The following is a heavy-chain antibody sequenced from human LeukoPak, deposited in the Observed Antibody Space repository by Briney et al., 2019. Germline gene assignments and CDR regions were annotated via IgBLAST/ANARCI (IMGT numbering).Heavy chain of an antibody. D-gene: IGHD3-9*01. Sequence: SETLSLTCTVSGGSISSYYWSWIRQPPGKGLEWIGYIYYSGSTDYNPSLKSRVTISVDTSKNQFSLKLSSVTAADTAVYYCARRASVLRYFDWLFHFDYWGQGTLVTVSS. J-gene: IGHJ4*02. CDR1: GGSISSYY. V-gene: IGHV4-59*08. CDR2: IYYSGST. CDR3: ARRASVLRYFDWLFHFDY.